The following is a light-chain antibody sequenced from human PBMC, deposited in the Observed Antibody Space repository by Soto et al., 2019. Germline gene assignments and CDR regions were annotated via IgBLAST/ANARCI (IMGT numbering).Light chain of an antibody. V-gene: IGLV1-40*01. CDR1: SSNIGAGYN. CDR3: HSYDSSLSGSV. CDR2: GNN. J-gene: IGLJ3*02. Sequence: QSVLPQPPSVSGAPGQRVTISCTGSSSNIGAGYNVHWYQQLPGTAPKLLIYGNNNRPSGVPDRFSGSKSGTSASLAITGLQADDEADYYCHSYDSSLSGSVFGGGTKLTVL.